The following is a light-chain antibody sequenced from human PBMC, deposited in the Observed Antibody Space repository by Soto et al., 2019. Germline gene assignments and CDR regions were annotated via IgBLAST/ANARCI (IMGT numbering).Light chain of an antibody. J-gene: IGKJ1*01. CDR1: QSISTW. CDR3: QQYNSYSPT. CDR2: KAS. V-gene: IGKV1-5*03. Sequence: DIQMTQSPSTLSASVGDRVTTTCRASQSISTWLAWYQQEPGKAPKLLIHKASSLQSGVPSRFSGSGSGTDFTLTISSLHPDDFATYYCQQYNSYSPTFGQGTKV.